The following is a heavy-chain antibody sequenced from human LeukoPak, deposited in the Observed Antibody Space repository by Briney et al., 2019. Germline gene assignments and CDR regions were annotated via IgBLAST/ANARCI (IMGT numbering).Heavy chain of an antibody. J-gene: IGHJ6*03. D-gene: IGHD3-10*01. CDR3: AKVVYYYGSGYMDV. CDR2: IWYDGSNK. CDR1: GFTFSSYG. Sequence: GGSLRLSCAASGFTFSSYGMHWVRQAPGKGLEWVEVIWYDGSNKYYADSGKGRFTISRDNSKNTLYMQMNSLRAEDTAVYYCAKVVYYYGSGYMDVWGKGTTVTVSS. V-gene: IGHV3-33*06.